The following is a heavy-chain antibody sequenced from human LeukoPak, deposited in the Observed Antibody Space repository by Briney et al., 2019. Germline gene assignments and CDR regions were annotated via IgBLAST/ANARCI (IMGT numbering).Heavy chain of an antibody. J-gene: IGHJ4*02. CDR3: ARHSGSSFDY. Sequence: PSETLSLTCTVSGGSISPHYWSWIRQPPGKGLEWIGYISYSGSTNYNPSLKSRVTISVDTSKKQFSLKLSSVTAADTAVYYCARHSGSSFDYWGQGTLVTVSS. V-gene: IGHV4-59*08. CDR2: ISYSGST. CDR1: GGSISPHY.